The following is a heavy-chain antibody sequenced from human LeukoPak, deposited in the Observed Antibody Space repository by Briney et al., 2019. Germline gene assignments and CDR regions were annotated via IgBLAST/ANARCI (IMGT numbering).Heavy chain of an antibody. CDR3: ARETRGSNVVVVAATAHFQH. V-gene: IGHV1-46*01. CDR2: INPSGGST. D-gene: IGHD2-15*01. Sequence: ASVKVSCKASGYTFTGYYMHWVRQAPGQGLEWMGIINPSGGSTSYAQKFQGRVTMTRDTSTSTVYMELSSLRSKDTAVYYCARETRGSNVVVVAATAHFQHWGQGTLVTVSS. CDR1: GYTFTGYY. J-gene: IGHJ1*01.